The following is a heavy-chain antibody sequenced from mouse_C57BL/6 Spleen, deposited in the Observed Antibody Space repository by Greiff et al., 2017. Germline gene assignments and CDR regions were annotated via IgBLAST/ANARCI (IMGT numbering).Heavy chain of an antibody. J-gene: IGHJ2*01. CDR3: ARDTPYFDY. CDR2: ISYDGSN. V-gene: IGHV3-6*01. CDR1: GYSITSGYY. Sequence: EVHLVESGPGLVKPSQSLSLTCSVTGYSITSGYYWNWIRQFPGNKLEWMGYISYDGSNNYNPSLKIRISITRDTSKNQFFLKLNSVTTEDTATYYCARDTPYFDYWGQGTTLTVSS.